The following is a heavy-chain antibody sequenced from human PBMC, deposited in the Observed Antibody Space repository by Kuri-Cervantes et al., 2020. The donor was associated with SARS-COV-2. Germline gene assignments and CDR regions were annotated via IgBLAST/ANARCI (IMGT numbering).Heavy chain of an antibody. Sequence: SVKVSCKASGGTFSSYAITWVRQAPGQGLEWMGGIIPFFGTANYAQKFQGRVTITADESTSTAYMELSSLRSEDTAVYYCAGDSGNCSSTSCYREQGWFDPWGQGTLVTVSS. CDR2: IIPFFGTA. D-gene: IGHD2-2*02. J-gene: IGHJ5*02. CDR1: GGTFSSYA. V-gene: IGHV1-69*13. CDR3: AGDSGNCSSTSCYREQGWFDP.